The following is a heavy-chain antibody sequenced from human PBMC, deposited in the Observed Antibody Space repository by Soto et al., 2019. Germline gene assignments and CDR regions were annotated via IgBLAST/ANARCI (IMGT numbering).Heavy chain of an antibody. CDR2: IYYSGST. J-gene: IGHJ4*02. Sequence: PSETVSLTCTVSGCSISIGGYYWSWIRQHPGKGLEWIGYIYYSGSTYYNPSLKSRVTISVDTSKNQFSLRLSSVTAADTAVYYCARSLFAGAYGFGSWGQGTLVTVSS. CDR3: ARSLFAGAYGFGS. CDR1: GCSISIGGYY. V-gene: IGHV4-31*03. D-gene: IGHD3-16*01.